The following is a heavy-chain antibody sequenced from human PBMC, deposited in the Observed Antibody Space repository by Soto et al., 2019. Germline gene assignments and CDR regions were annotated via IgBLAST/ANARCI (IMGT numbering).Heavy chain of an antibody. CDR1: GFTFSSYS. D-gene: IGHD6-6*01. CDR3: AREASSNSYYFDY. V-gene: IGHV3-21*01. CDR2: ISSSSSYI. J-gene: IGHJ4*02. Sequence: EVQLVESGGGLVKPGGSLRLSCAASGFTFSSYSMNWVRQAPGKGLEWVSSISSSSSYIYYADSVKGRFTISRDNAKNSLYLQMNSLRAEDTAVYYCAREASSNSYYFDYWGQGTLVTVSS.